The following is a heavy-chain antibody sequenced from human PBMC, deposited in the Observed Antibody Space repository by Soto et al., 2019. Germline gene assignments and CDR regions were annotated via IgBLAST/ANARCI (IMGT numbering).Heavy chain of an antibody. D-gene: IGHD6-6*01. Sequence: QVQLVQSGAEVKKPGSSVKVSCKASGGTFSSYSISWVRQAPGQGLEWMGGIIPIFGTANYAQTFQRRVTINADESTSTAYMELSSLRAEETAVYYCALEYSSSPPYYPIAYWGQGTLVTVSS. CDR3: ALEYSSSPPYYPIAY. J-gene: IGHJ4*02. CDR2: IIPIFGTA. CDR1: GGTFSSYS. V-gene: IGHV1-69*01.